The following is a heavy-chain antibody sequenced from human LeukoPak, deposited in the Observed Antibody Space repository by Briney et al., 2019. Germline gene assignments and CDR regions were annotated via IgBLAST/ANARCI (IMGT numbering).Heavy chain of an antibody. CDR1: GFTFSSYA. D-gene: IGHD1-26*01. Sequence: QSGGSLRLSCAASGFTFSSYAMNWVRQAPGKGLEWVSGISGSGGSTNYADSVKGRFTISRDNSKNTLYLQMNSLRAEDTAVYYCAKDVEGGYYWGQGTLVTVSS. J-gene: IGHJ4*02. V-gene: IGHV3-23*01. CDR3: AKDVEGGYY. CDR2: ISGSGGST.